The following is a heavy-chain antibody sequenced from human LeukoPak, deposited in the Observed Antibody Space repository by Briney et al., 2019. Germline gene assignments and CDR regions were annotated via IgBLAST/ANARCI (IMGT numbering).Heavy chain of an antibody. D-gene: IGHD3-22*01. J-gene: IGHJ4*02. Sequence: GGSLRLSCAASGFTFSSYSMNWVRQAPGKGLEWVSSISSSSSYIYYADSVKGRFTISRDNAKNSLYLQMNSLRAEDTAVYYCARDGDYYDSSGYYQDFDYWGQGTLVTVSS. CDR1: GFTFSSYS. CDR3: ARDGDYYDSSGYYQDFDY. CDR2: ISSSSSYI. V-gene: IGHV3-21*01.